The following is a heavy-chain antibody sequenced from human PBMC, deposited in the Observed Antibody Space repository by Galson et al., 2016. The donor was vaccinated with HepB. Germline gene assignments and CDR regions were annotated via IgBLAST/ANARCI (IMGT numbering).Heavy chain of an antibody. CDR3: ARGRRDKSISRGGLRIRRHYYGMDV. D-gene: IGHD2-15*01. CDR2: VYHSGTT. V-gene: IGHV4-34*01. Sequence: LSLTCAVNGASLSENFWIWVRQPPEKGLEWIGEVYHSGTTNYNPSLQSRISISVDTSKSQISLKLNSVTAADTAVYFCARGRRDKSISRGGLRIRRHYYGMDVWGQGTTVIVSS. CDR1: GASLSENF. J-gene: IGHJ6*02.